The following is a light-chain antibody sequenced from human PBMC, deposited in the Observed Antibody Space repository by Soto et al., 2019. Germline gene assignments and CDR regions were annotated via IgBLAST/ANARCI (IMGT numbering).Light chain of an antibody. CDR2: EVS. J-gene: IGLJ2*01. Sequence: QSALAQPASVSGSPGQSITISCTGTSSDVGRDNYVSWYQQHPGKAPKLMIYEVSNRPSGVSNRFSGSKSGNTASLTISGLQAEDEADYYCSSYTSSSTRVFGGGTKLTVL. CDR1: SSDVGRDNY. V-gene: IGLV2-14*01. CDR3: SSYTSSSTRV.